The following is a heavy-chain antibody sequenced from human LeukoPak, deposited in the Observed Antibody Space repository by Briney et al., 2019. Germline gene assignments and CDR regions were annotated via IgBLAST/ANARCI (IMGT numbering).Heavy chain of an antibody. Sequence: GESLQISCKGSGYSFTSYWIGWVRQMPGKGLEWMGIIYPGDSDTRYSPSFQGQVTISADKSISTAYLQWSSLKASDTAMYYCARLGRVSSGKNGMDVWGQGTTVTVSS. J-gene: IGHJ6*02. V-gene: IGHV5-51*01. CDR3: ARLGRVSSGKNGMDV. CDR1: GYSFTSYW. D-gene: IGHD6-6*01. CDR2: IYPGDSDT.